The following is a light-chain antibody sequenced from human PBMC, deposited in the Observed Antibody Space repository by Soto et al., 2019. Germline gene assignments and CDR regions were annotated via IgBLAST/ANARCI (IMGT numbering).Light chain of an antibody. CDR3: QQRSNWPLLT. CDR2: DAS. CDR1: QSVSSN. Sequence: EIVLTQSPATLSLSPGERATLSCRASQSVSSNLAWYQQKPGQAPRLLIYDASNRATGIPARFSGSGSGTDLILTISSLKPEDFAVYYCQQRSNWPLLTFGGGTKVEIK. V-gene: IGKV3-11*01. J-gene: IGKJ4*01.